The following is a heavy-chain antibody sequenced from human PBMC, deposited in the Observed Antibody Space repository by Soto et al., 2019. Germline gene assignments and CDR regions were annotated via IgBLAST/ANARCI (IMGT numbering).Heavy chain of an antibody. J-gene: IGHJ6*02. CDR1: GGSFSGYY. Sequence: KPSETLSLTCAVYGGSFSGYYWSWIRQPPGKGLEWIGEINHSGSTNYNPSLKSRVTISVDTSKNQFSLKLSSVTAADTAVYYCARRQQYRIYYYYGMDVWGQGTTVTVS. D-gene: IGHD4-4*01. CDR3: ARRQQYRIYYYYGMDV. V-gene: IGHV4-34*01. CDR2: INHSGST.